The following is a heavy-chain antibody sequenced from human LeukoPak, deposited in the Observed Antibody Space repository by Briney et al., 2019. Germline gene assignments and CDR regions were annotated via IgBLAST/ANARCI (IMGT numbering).Heavy chain of an antibody. J-gene: IGHJ4*02. V-gene: IGHV3-74*01. D-gene: IGHD5-18*01. CDR2: INRDGSRT. CDR3: ARGGSDTAMAHDY. Sequence: GGSLRLSCAASEFTISRYWMHWVRQAPGKGLVWVSRINRDGSRTDYADSVKGRFTISRDDAKNTLYLQVNSLRAEDTAVYFCARGGSDTAMAHDYWGQGTLVTVSS. CDR1: EFTISRYW.